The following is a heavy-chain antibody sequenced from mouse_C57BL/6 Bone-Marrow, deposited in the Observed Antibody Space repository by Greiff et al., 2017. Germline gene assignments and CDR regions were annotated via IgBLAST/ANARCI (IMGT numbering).Heavy chain of an antibody. CDR1: GYSITSGYY. D-gene: IGHD2-4*01. CDR2: ISYDGSN. Sequence: EVQLVESGPGLVKPSQSLSLTCSVTGYSITSGYYWYWIRQFPGNKLEWMGYISYDGSNNYNPSLKNRISITRDRSKNQLFLKLNSVTTEGTATYYCARGGDDYDGGTLDYWGQGTTLTVSS. CDR3: ARGGDDYDGGTLDY. V-gene: IGHV3-6*01. J-gene: IGHJ2*01.